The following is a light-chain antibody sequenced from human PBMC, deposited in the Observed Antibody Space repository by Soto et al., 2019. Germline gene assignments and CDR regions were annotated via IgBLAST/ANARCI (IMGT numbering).Light chain of an antibody. J-gene: IGLJ3*02. V-gene: IGLV1-44*01. CDR1: SSNIGENA. CDR3: AAWDDNLNAWV. CDR2: SDD. Sequence: QSVLTQPPSASATPGQRVTISCSGSSSNIGENAVTWYQHLPGTAPKVLIHSDDQRPSGVPDRFSGSKSGTSASLAISGLQSEDEAHFYCAAWDDNLNAWVFGGGTKLTVL.